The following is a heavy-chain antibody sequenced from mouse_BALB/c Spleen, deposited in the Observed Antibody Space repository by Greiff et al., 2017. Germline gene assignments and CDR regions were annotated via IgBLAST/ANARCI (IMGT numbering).Heavy chain of an antibody. J-gene: IGHJ4*01. V-gene: IGHV1-31*01. CDR1: GYSFTGYY. CDR2: INPYNGAT. CDR3: ARGGNYGAMDY. D-gene: IGHD2-1*01. Sequence: VQLKQSGPELVKPGASVKISCKASGYSFTGYYMHWVKQSHVKSLEWIGRINPYNGATSYNQNFKDKASLTVDKSSSTAYMELHSLTSEDSAVYYCARGGNYGAMDYWGQGTSVTVSS.